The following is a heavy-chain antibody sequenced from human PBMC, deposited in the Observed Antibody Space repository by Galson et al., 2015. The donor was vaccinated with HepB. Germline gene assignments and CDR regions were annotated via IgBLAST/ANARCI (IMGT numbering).Heavy chain of an antibody. CDR1: GFTFSSYA. Sequence: SLRLSCAASGFTFSSYAMSWVRQAPGKGLEWVSAISGSGGSTYYADSVKGRFTISRDNSKNTLYLQMNSLRAEDTAVYYCAKDCSGYYSITLGDAFDIWGQGTMVTVSS. CDR3: AKDCSGYYSITLGDAFDI. CDR2: ISGSGGST. D-gene: IGHD3-22*01. V-gene: IGHV3-23*01. J-gene: IGHJ3*02.